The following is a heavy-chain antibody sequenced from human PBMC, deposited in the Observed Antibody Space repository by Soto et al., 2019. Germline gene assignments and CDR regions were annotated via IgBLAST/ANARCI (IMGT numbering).Heavy chain of an antibody. CDR3: ARAGDLWFGELWHPSIDY. J-gene: IGHJ4*02. CDR1: GYTFTSYG. CDR2: ISAYNGNT. Sequence: QVQLVQSGAEVKKPGASVKVSCKASGYTFTSYGISWVRQAPGQGLEWMGWISAYNGNTSYAQKHQGRVTMTPDPSTSTADMELRSLRSEETAVYYCARAGDLWFGELWHPSIDYWGQGTLVTVSS. V-gene: IGHV1-18*01. D-gene: IGHD3-10*01.